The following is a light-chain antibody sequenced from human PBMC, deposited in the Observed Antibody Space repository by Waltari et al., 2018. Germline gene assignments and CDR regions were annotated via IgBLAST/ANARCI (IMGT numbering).Light chain of an antibody. V-gene: IGKV3-20*01. J-gene: IGKJ1*01. Sequence: IVLTQSPGTLSLSPGERATLSCMARQSISRYLVWYQQKPGQPPRLLIYEASRRATGIPDRFSGRGSGTDFSLTISRLEPEDFGVYYCQNHERLPATFGQGTRVEI. CDR1: QSISRY. CDR2: EAS. CDR3: QNHERLPAT.